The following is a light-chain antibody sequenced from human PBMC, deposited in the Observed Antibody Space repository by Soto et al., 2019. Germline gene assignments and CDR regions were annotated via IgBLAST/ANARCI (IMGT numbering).Light chain of an antibody. Sequence: DILMTQSPSILSASVGDTVTITCRASQSISKWVAWYQQRAGKAPNALIFDASNSEKGVPSRFSGSGSGTEFSLIISGLQPEDFATYYCHQYDSYLYTLCKVTKLE. J-gene: IGKJ2*01. CDR2: DAS. CDR3: HQYDSYLYT. CDR1: QSISKW. V-gene: IGKV1-5*01.